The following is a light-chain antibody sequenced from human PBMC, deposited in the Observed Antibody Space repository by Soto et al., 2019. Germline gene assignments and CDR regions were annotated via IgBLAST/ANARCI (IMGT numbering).Light chain of an antibody. J-gene: IGKJ4*01. CDR3: QHYVNWPLT. CDR1: RGIGST. CDR2: DTS. V-gene: IGKV3-15*01. Sequence: EVVMTQSPATLSVSPGERATLSCRASRGIGSTLAWYQQKPGQTPRLLIYDTSTRATGVPARFIGSASGTEFTLTLTSLQSEDFAVYYCQHYVNWPLTFGGGTRVENK.